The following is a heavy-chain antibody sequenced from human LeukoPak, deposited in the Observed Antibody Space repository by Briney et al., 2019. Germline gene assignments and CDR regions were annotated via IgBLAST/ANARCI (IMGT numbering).Heavy chain of an antibody. CDR2: ISSGGHNI. Sequence: GGSLRLSCAASDFTFSRYSMNWFRQAPGEGLEWVSSISSGGHNIFYADPVKGRFTISRDNAKNSLYLQMNSLRVEDTAVYYCARHGDGFFHGMDVWGQGTTVTVSS. CDR3: ARHGDGFFHGMDV. J-gene: IGHJ6*01. V-gene: IGHV3-21*01. CDR1: DFTFSRYS. D-gene: IGHD4-17*01.